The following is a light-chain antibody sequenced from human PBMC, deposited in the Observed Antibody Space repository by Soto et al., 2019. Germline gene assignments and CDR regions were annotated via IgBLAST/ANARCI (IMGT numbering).Light chain of an antibody. CDR3: QQRSNRIT. CDR2: DIS. J-gene: IGKJ5*01. V-gene: IGKV3-11*01. CDR1: QSVAGS. Sequence: EIVLTQSPGTLSLSPGERATLSCRASQSVAGSLAWYQQKPGQAPRLLIYDISTRAAAIPARFSGSGSGTDFTLTVSSLEPEDFALYYCQQRSNRITFGQGTRLEIK.